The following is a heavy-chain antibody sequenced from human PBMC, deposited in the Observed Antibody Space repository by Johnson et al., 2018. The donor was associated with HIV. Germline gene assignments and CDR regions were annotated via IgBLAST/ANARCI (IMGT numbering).Heavy chain of an antibody. CDR2: ISYDGSNK. CDR3: ARVALNVGNDAFDI. CDR1: GFTFDDYG. V-gene: IGHV3-30*03. D-gene: IGHD1-1*01. Sequence: QVQLVESGGGVVRPGGSLRLSCAASGFTFDDYGMSWVRQAPGKGLEWVAVISYDGSNKYYADSVKGRFTISRDNSKNTLYLQMNSLRAEDTALYYCARVALNVGNDAFDIWGQGTMVTVSS. J-gene: IGHJ3*02.